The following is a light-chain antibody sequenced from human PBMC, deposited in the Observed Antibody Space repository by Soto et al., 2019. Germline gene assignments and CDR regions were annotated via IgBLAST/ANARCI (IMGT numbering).Light chain of an antibody. CDR3: ISYTSSSTRV. Sequence: QSALTQPASVSGSPGQSVTISCTGTSSDVGGYNYVSWYQQHPGKAPKLMISEVSNRPSGVSNRFSGSKSGNTASLTIYGLQAEDQADYYCISYTSSSTRVFGTGTKVTVL. V-gene: IGLV2-14*01. J-gene: IGLJ1*01. CDR2: EVS. CDR1: SSDVGGYNY.